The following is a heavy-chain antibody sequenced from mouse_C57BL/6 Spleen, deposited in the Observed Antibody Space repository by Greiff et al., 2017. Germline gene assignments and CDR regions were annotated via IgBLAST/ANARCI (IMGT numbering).Heavy chain of an antibody. CDR2: IRNKANGYTT. J-gene: IGHJ2*01. CDR3: ARYIPYSNPLDC. D-gene: IGHD2-5*01. Sequence: EVKLMESGGGLVQPGGSLSLSCTASGFTFTDYYMSWVRQPPGKALEWLGFIRNKANGYTTEYSASVKGRFTISRYNSQSILYLQMNALRAEDSATYYCARYIPYSNPLDCWGQGTTLTVSS. CDR1: GFTFTDYY. V-gene: IGHV7-3*01.